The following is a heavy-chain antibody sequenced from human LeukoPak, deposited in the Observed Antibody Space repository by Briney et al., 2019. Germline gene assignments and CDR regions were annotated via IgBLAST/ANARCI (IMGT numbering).Heavy chain of an antibody. V-gene: IGHV1-18*04. CDR3: ARDRSSNDY. CDR1: GYTLTGYY. D-gene: IGHD6-13*01. J-gene: IGHJ4*02. Sequence: ASVNVSCKASGYTLTGYYMHWVRQAPGQGLEWMGWISAYNGNTNYAQKLQGRVTMTTDTSTSTAYMELRSLRSDDTAVYYCARDRSSNDYWGEGTLVTVSS. CDR2: ISAYNGNT.